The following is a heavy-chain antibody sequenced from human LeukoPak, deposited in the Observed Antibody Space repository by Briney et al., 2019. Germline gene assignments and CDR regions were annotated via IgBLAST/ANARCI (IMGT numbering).Heavy chain of an antibody. CDR2: IRSKAYGGTT. CDR3: TRIAAAGFYYFDY. CDR1: GFTFGDYA. Sequence: PGGSLRLSCTASGFTFGDYAMSWVRQAPGEGLEWVGFIRSKAYGGTTEYAASVKGRFTISRDDSKSIAYLQMNSLKTEDTAVYYCTRIAAAGFYYFDYWGQGTLVTVSS. V-gene: IGHV3-49*04. J-gene: IGHJ4*02. D-gene: IGHD6-13*01.